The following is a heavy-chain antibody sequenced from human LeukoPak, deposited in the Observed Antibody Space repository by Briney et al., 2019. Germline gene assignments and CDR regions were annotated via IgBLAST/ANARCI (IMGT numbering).Heavy chain of an antibody. CDR2: INSDGINT. CDR1: GFTFSNYW. CDR3: ANLNRPYYYDSSGYLPGY. Sequence: PGGSLRLSCAASGFTFSNYWMHWVRQAPGKGLVWVSRINSDGINTSYADSVKGRFTISRDNSKNTLYLQMNSLRAEDTAVYYCANLNRPYYYDSSGYLPGYWGQGTLVTVSS. J-gene: IGHJ4*02. D-gene: IGHD3-22*01. V-gene: IGHV3-74*01.